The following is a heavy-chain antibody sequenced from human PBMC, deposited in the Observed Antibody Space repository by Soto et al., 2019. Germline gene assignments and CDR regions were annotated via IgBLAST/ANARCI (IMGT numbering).Heavy chain of an antibody. V-gene: IGHV3-30-3*01. CDR1: GFTFSTYA. CDR2: ISNDGSNE. D-gene: IGHD2-15*01. CDR3: ASLGYCSGGNCEFYYYYYGMDV. Sequence: ARGSLRLSCLASGFTFSTYAMHWVRQAPGKGLEWVAVISNDGSNEYYGDSVKGRFTISRDNSKNTLYLQMNSLRAEDTAVYFCASLGYCSGGNCEFYYYYYGMDVWGQGTTVTVSS. J-gene: IGHJ6*02.